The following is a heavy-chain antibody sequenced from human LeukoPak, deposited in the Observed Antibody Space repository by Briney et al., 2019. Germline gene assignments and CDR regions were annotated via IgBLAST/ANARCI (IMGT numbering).Heavy chain of an antibody. V-gene: IGHV4-59*08. Sequence: SETLSLTCTVSGGSISSYYWSWIRQPPGKGLEWIGYIYYSGSTNYNPSLKSRVTISVDTSKNQLSLILSSVTAADTAVYYCARHVAAAGIRHFDYWGQGTLVTVSS. J-gene: IGHJ4*02. CDR1: GGSISSYY. D-gene: IGHD6-13*01. CDR2: IYYSGST. CDR3: ARHVAAAGIRHFDY.